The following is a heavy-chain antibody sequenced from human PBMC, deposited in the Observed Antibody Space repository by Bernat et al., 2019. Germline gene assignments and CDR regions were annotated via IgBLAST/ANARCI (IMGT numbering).Heavy chain of an antibody. V-gene: IGHV1-69*06. CDR2: IIPIFGTA. Sequence: QVQLVQSGAEVKKPGSSVKVSCKASGGTFSSYAISWVRQAPGQVLEWMGGIIPIFGTANYAQKFQGRVTITADKSTSTAYMELSSLRSEDTAVYYCATDLSPRRRNTRERVATITFFDYWGQGTLVTVSS. J-gene: IGHJ4*02. CDR3: ATDLSPRRRNTRERVATITFFDY. D-gene: IGHD5-12*01. CDR1: GGTFSSYA.